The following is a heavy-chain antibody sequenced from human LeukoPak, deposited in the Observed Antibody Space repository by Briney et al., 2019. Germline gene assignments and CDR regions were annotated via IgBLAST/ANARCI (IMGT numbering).Heavy chain of an antibody. CDR1: GGSISSGDYY. Sequence: SETLSLTCTVSGGSISSGDYYWSWFRQPPGKGLEWIGYIYYSGSTYYNPPLKSRVTISVDTSKNQFSLKLSSVTAADTAVYYCARDQGDSSGYYYLWGQGTLVTVSS. V-gene: IGHV4-30-4*01. J-gene: IGHJ4*02. CDR3: ARDQGDSSGYYYL. D-gene: IGHD3-22*01. CDR2: IYYSGST.